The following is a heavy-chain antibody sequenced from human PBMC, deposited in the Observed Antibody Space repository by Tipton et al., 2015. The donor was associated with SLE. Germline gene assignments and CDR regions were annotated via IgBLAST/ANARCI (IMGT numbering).Heavy chain of an antibody. D-gene: IGHD5/OR15-5a*01. CDR1: GGSFSGYY. J-gene: IGHJ3*02. CDR2: VHHSGST. V-gene: IGHV4-34*01. Sequence: TLSLTCAVNGGSFSGYYWNWIRQTPGKGLEWIGEVHHSGSTNCNPSLKSRVTISVDTSNYQVSLNLSSVTAADTAVYYCAGVSRDAFEIWGQGTMVTVSS. CDR3: AGVSRDAFEI.